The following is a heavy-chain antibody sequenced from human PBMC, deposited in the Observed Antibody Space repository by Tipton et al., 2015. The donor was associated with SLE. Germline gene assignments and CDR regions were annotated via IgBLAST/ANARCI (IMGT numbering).Heavy chain of an antibody. Sequence: TLALTCTLSGGSINRSGYYWSWVRQHPGKGLEWIGSIYYSGSTYYNPSLNSRVTISVDTSKNQFSLKLSSVTAADTAVYYCARDGLPRSSDIWGQGTMVTVSS. CDR3: ARDGLPRSSDI. CDR2: IYYSGST. J-gene: IGHJ3*02. D-gene: IGHD5-12*01. CDR1: GGSINRSGYY. V-gene: IGHV4-39*02.